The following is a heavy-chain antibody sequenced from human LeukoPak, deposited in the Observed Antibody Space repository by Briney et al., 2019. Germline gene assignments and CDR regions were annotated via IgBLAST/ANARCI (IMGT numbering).Heavy chain of an antibody. D-gene: IGHD4-11*01. CDR1: GGSIGSYY. CDR3: AGYGNYWDWYFDP. V-gene: IGHV4-59*01. J-gene: IGHJ2*01. Sequence: SETLSLTCTVSGGSIGSYYWSWIRQPPGKGLEWIGYIHYSGSTNHNPSLKSRVTISIDTSKNQISLRLTSVTAADTAVYYCAGYGNYWDWYFDPWGRGTLVTVSS. CDR2: IHYSGST.